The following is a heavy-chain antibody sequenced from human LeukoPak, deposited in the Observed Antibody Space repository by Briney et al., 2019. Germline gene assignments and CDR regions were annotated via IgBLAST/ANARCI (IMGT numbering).Heavy chain of an antibody. D-gene: IGHD6-19*01. CDR2: ISSSSSYI. V-gene: IGHV3-21*04. Sequence: PGGSLRLSCAASGFTFSSYSMNWVRQAPGKGLEWVSSISSSSSYIYYADSVKGRFTISRDNSKNTLYLQMNSLRAEDTAVYYCAKTSVYYYYYMDVWGKGTTVTISS. CDR3: AKTSVYYYYYMDV. J-gene: IGHJ6*03. CDR1: GFTFSSYS.